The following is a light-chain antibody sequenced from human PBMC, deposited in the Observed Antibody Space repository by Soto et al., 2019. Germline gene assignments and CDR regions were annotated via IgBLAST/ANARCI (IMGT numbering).Light chain of an antibody. Sequence: EVVMTQSPATLSVSPGERVTLSCRASQSINAHLAWYQQKPGQAPRLLIHGASTRATGIPARFSGSGFGTEFILIISSPXSEDFAVYYCQQYNTWLRTFGQGTKVEIQ. CDR3: QQYNTWLRT. CDR1: QSINAH. CDR2: GAS. V-gene: IGKV3-15*01. J-gene: IGKJ1*01.